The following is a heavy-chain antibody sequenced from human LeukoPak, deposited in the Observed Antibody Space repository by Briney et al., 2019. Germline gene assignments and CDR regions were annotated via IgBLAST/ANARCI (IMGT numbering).Heavy chain of an antibody. Sequence: SQTPSLTCTVSGGSISSGGYYWSWIRQHPGKGLEWIGYIYYSGSTYYNPSLKSRVTISVDTSKNQFSLKLSSVTAADTAVYYCARDRQYSSSSNAFDIWGQGTMVTVSS. J-gene: IGHJ3*02. V-gene: IGHV4-31*03. CDR3: ARDRQYSSSSNAFDI. D-gene: IGHD6-13*01. CDR2: IYYSGST. CDR1: GGSISSGGYY.